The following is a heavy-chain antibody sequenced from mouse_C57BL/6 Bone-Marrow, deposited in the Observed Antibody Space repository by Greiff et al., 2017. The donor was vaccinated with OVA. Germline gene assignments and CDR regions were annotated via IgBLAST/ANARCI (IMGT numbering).Heavy chain of an antibody. CDR3: AREGGVYYFDY. V-gene: IGHV1-50*01. CDR1: GYTFTSYW. CDR2: IDPSDSYT. J-gene: IGHJ2*01. Sequence: VQLQQPGAELVKPGASVKLSCKASGYTFTSYWMQWVKQRPGQGLEWIGEIDPSDSYTNYNQKFKGKATLTVDTSSSTAYMQLSSLTSEDSAVYYCAREGGVYYFDYWGQGTTLTVSS.